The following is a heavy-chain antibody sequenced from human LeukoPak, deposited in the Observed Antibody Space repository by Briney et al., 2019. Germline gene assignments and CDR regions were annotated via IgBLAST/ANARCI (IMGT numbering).Heavy chain of an antibody. J-gene: IGHJ4*02. V-gene: IGHV1-69*13. CDR1: GGTFISYA. CDR2: IIPIFGTA. Sequence: ASVKVSCKASGGTFISYAISWVRQAPGQGLEWMGGIIPIFGTANYAQKFQGRVTITADESTSTAYMELSSLRSEDTAVYYCARAYLSSSWQFDYWGQGTLVTVSS. D-gene: IGHD6-13*01. CDR3: ARAYLSSSWQFDY.